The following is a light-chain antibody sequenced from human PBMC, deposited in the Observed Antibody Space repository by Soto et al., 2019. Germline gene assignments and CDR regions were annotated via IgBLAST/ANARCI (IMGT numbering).Light chain of an antibody. CDR1: SSGVGSYNL. CDR3: CSYAGSSTHVV. J-gene: IGLJ2*01. Sequence: QSALTQPASVSGSPGQSITISCTGTSSGVGSYNLVSWYQQHPGKAPKLMIYEGSKRPSGVSNRFSGSKSGNTAYLTISGLQAEDEADYYCCSYAGSSTHVVFGGGTKLTVL. CDR2: EGS. V-gene: IGLV2-23*01.